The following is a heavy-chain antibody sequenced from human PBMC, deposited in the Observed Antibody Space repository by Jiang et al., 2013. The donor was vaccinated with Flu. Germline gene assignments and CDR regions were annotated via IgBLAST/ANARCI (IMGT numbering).Heavy chain of an antibody. D-gene: IGHD3-3*01. CDR2: IYYSGST. J-gene: IGHJ4*02. CDR3: ARVQGTIFGVVTHVLFDY. V-gene: IGHV4-59*01. CDR1: GGSISSYY. Sequence: GPGLVKPSETLSLTCTVSGGSISSYYWSWIRQPPGKGLEWIGYIYYSGSTNYNPSLKSRVTISVDTSKNQFSLKLSSVTAADTAVYYCARVQGTIFGVVTHVLFDYWGQGTLVTVSS.